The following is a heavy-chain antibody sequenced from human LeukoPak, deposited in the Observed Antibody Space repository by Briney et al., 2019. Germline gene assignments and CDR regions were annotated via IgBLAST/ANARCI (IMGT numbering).Heavy chain of an antibody. CDR3: ARAPLWFGELLDSYFDY. CDR1: GYTFTSYY. CDR2: INPSGGST. D-gene: IGHD3-10*01. V-gene: IGHV1-46*01. J-gene: IGHJ4*02. Sequence: GASVKVSCNASGYTFTSYYMHWVRQAHGQGLELMGIINPSGGSTSYAQKFQGRVTMTRDTSTSTVYMELSRLRTELTAEYYCARAPLWFGELLDSYFDYWGQGTLVTVSS.